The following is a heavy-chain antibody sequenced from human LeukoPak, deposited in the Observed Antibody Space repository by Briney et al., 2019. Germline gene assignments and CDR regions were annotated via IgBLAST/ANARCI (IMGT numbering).Heavy chain of an antibody. CDR3: ARRVTSVTNFDF. D-gene: IGHD4-17*01. Sequence: GESLKISCETSGYTFRSNWIAWVRQVPGKGLEWMGIIYPGDSDTRYSPSFEGQVTISADKSITTAYLQWSSLKASDTAMYYCARRVTSVTNFDFWGQGTLVTVSS. J-gene: IGHJ4*02. CDR1: GYTFRSNW. CDR2: IYPGDSDT. V-gene: IGHV5-51*01.